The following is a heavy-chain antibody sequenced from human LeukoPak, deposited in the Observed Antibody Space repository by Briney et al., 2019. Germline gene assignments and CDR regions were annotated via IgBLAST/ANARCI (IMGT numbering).Heavy chain of an antibody. V-gene: IGHV3-30*18. J-gene: IGHJ4*02. Sequence: PGGCLRLSCAASGCTFSNYGMHWVRQAPGKGLEWVALMSKDGSKTYYVDSVKGRFTIARDISKNTVYLQMNSLRAEDTALYFCAKSSGFGGLFDSWGQGTRVTVSS. CDR3: AKSSGFGGLFDS. D-gene: IGHD3-10*01. CDR1: GCTFSNYG. CDR2: MSKDGSKT.